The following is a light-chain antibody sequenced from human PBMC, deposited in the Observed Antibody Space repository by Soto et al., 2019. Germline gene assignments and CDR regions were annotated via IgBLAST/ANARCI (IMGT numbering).Light chain of an antibody. CDR3: QQRSNWLT. CDR1: QSVSSY. CDR2: DAS. Sequence: EIVLTQSPATLSLSPWERATLSCRASQSVSSYLAWYQQKPGQAPRLLIYDASNRATDIPARFSGSGSGTDFTLTISSLEPEDFAVYYCQQRSNWLTFGGGTKVEIK. J-gene: IGKJ4*01. V-gene: IGKV3-11*01.